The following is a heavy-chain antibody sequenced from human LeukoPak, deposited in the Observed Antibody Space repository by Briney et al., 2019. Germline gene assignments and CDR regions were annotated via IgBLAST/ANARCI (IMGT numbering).Heavy chain of an antibody. CDR1: GGSISSYY. J-gene: IGHJ4*02. V-gene: IGHV4-59*12. Sequence: SETLSLTCTASGGSISSYYWSWIRQPPGKGLEWIGYIYYSGSTNYNPSLKSRVTISVDTSKNQFSVKLSSVTAADTAVYYCARADNYDFWSGYSYYFDYWGQGTLVTVSS. CDR3: ARADNYDFWSGYSYYFDY. CDR2: IYYSGST. D-gene: IGHD3-3*01.